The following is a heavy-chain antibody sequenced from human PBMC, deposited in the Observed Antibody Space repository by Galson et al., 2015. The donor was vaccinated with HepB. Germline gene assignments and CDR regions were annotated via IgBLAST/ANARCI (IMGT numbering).Heavy chain of an antibody. CDR3: AKRGGTYLGGFDI. Sequence: SLRLSCAASGFTFSSYGMSWVRQAPGKGPEWVSTISGSGVGTYYADSVKGRFTISRDNSKNTLYAQMNSLRVEDTAVYYCAKRGGTYLGGFDIWGQGTMVTVSS. D-gene: IGHD1-26*01. CDR1: GFTFSSYG. CDR2: ISGSGVGT. J-gene: IGHJ3*02. V-gene: IGHV3-23*01.